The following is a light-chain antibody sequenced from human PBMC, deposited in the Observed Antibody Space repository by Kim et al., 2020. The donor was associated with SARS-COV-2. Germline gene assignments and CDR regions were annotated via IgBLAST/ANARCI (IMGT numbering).Light chain of an antibody. Sequence: QSALTQPPSASGTPGQRVTISCSGSSSNIGSNTVSCYQQLPGTAPNLLIYTDDQRPSGVPDRFSASTSGTYASLAISGLQSEEEADYYCAAWDDSLNGGLFGGGTQLTVL. CDR3: AAWDDSLNGGL. V-gene: IGLV1-44*01. CDR2: TDD. J-gene: IGLJ2*01. CDR1: SSNIGSNT.